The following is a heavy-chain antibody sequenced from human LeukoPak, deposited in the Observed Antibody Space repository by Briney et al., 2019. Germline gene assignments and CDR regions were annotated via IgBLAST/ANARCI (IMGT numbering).Heavy chain of an antibody. J-gene: IGHJ4*02. Sequence: SETLSLTCAVYGGSFSGYYWSWIRQPPGKGLEWIGYIYYSGSTSHNPSLKSRVIISVDTSKNQFSLKLSSVTAADTAVYYCARGGYSYDHYFDYWGQGTLVTVSS. CDR3: ARGGYSYDHYFDY. V-gene: IGHV4-59*06. CDR2: IYYSGST. CDR1: GGSFSGYY. D-gene: IGHD5-18*01.